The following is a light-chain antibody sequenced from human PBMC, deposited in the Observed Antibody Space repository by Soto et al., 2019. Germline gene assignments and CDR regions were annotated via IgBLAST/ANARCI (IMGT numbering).Light chain of an antibody. CDR3: TSYTSNNTLV. V-gene: IGLV2-14*01. CDR1: SSDVGGYNY. J-gene: IGLJ2*01. CDR2: EVS. Sequence: QSALTQPASVSGSPGQSITISCTGTSSDVGGYNYVSWYQHHPGKAPKVMIFEVSHRPSGVSHRFSGSKSGNTASLTISGLQSEDEADYYCTSYTSNNTLVLGGGTKLTVL.